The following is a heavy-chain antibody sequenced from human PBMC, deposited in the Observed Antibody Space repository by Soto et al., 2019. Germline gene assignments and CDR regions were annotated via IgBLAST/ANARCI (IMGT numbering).Heavy chain of an antibody. V-gene: IGHV3-72*01. J-gene: IGHJ6*02. CDR3: ARTVAGPNGMDV. CDR1: GLTLSDHY. D-gene: IGHD4-17*01. CDR2: TRNKANSYTT. Sequence: EVQLVESGGGLVQPGGSLRLSCAASGLTLSDHYMDWVRQAPGKGLEWVGRTRNKANSYTTEYAASVKGRFSISGDESKNSVYLQLNSLIREDTAVYYCARTVAGPNGMDVWGQGTTVIVSS.